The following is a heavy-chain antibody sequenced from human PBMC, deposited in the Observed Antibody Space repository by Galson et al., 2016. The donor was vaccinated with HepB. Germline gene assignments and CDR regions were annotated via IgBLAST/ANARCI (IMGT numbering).Heavy chain of an antibody. CDR2: IYYSGST. V-gene: IGHV4-39*01. CDR3: ARSDMIRGVSDASDI. CDR1: GGSISSSSYY. J-gene: IGHJ3*02. D-gene: IGHD3-10*01. Sequence: ETLSLTCAVSGGSISSSSYYWGWIRQPPGKGLEWIGSIYYSGSTYYNPSLKRRVTISVDTSKNQFSLKLSSVTAADTAVYYCARSDMIRGVSDASDIWGQGTMVTVSS.